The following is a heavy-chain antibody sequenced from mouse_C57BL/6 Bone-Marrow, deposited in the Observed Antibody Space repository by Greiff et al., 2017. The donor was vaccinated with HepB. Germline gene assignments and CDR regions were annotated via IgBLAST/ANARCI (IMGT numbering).Heavy chain of an antibody. D-gene: IGHD2-1*01. CDR3: ARYYGNPFAY. J-gene: IGHJ3*01. CDR2: ISDGGSYT. V-gene: IGHV5-4*03. CDR1: GFTFSSYA. Sequence: DVKLVESGGGLVKPGGSLKLSCAASGFTFSSYAMSWVRQTPEKRLEWVATISDGGSYTYYPDNVKGRFTISRDNAKNNLYLQMSHLKSEDTAMYYCARYYGNPFAYWGQGTLVTVSA.